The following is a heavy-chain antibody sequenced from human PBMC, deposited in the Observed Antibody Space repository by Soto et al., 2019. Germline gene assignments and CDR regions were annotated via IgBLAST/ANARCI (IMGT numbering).Heavy chain of an antibody. CDR3: ARGFYDSRGYSNPFDP. J-gene: IGHJ5*02. V-gene: IGHV4-59*02. CDR1: GGSVASDY. D-gene: IGHD3-22*01. CDR2: AHHSGST. Sequence: PSETLSLTCTFSGGSVASDYWSWLRQPPGRGLEWIAYAHHSGSTNSNPSLQSRVTASVDTSKNQLSLKLRSMTAADTAIYYCARGFYDSRGYSNPFDPWGQGILVTVSS.